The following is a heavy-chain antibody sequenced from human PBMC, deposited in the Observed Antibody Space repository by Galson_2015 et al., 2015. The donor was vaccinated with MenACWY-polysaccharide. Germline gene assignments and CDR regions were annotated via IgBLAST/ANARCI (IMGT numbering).Heavy chain of an antibody. J-gene: IGHJ4*02. CDR1: GFTFSSRW. V-gene: IGHV3-74*01. D-gene: IGHD6-13*01. CDR3: ASGVAAAGYLFDS. CDR2: INSDGSTT. Sequence: SLRLSCAASGFTFSSRWMHWVRHAPGKGLVWVSSINSDGSTTIYADSVSGRFTISRDNAKNTLCLQMNSLRAEDTAVYYCASGVAAAGYLFDSRGQGVLVTVSS.